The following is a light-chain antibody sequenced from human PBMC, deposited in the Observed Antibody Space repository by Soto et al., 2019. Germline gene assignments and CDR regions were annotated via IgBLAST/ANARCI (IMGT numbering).Light chain of an antibody. J-gene: IGLJ1*01. CDR2: GNS. V-gene: IGLV1-40*01. Sequence: VLTQPPSVSGAPGQRVTISCTGSSSNIGAGYDVHWYQQLPGTAPKLLIYGNSNRPSGVPDRFSGSKSGTSASLAITGLQAEDEADYYCQSYDSSLSALYVFGAGTKVTVL. CDR1: SSNIGAGYD. CDR3: QSYDSSLSALYV.